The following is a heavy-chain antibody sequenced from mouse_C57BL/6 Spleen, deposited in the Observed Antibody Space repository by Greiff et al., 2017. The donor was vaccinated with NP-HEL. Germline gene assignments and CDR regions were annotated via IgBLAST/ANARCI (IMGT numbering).Heavy chain of an antibody. V-gene: IGHV5-4*01. CDR3: ASHGYDSYYYAMDY. CDR2: ISDGGSYT. Sequence: EVQGVESGGGLVKPGGSLKLSCAASGFTFSSYAMSWVRQTPEKRLEWVATISDGGSYTYYPDNVKGRFTISRDTAKNNLYLQMSHLKSEDTAMYYCASHGYDSYYYAMDYWGQGTSVTVSS. J-gene: IGHJ4*01. CDR1: GFTFSSYA. D-gene: IGHD2-2*01.